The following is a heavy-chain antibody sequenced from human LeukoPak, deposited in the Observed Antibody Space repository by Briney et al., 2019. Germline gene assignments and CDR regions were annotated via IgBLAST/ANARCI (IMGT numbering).Heavy chain of an antibody. D-gene: IGHD2-21*01. CDR3: VIAAFDY. V-gene: IGHV1-46*01. CDR2: INPSDGST. CDR1: GYTFTTYY. J-gene: IGHJ4*02. Sequence: GASVKVSCKXSGYTFTTYYLHWVRQAPGQGLEWMAIINPSDGSTSNAQKFQGRVTVTMDTSTSTVNMELSSLRSEDTAVYYCVIAAFDYWGQGTLVTVSS.